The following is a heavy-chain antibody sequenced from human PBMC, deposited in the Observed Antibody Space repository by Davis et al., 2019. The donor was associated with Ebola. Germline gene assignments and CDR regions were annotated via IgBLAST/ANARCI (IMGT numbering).Heavy chain of an antibody. CDR1: GFTFSSYG. CDR3: AKVEGAPFDY. J-gene: IGHJ4*02. V-gene: IGHV3-33*06. D-gene: IGHD1-1*01. CDR2: IWYDGSNK. Sequence: GESLKISCAASGFTFSSYGMHWVRQAPGKGLEWVAVIWYDGSNKYYADSVKGRFTISRDNSKNMLYLQMNSLRAEDTAVYYCAKVEGAPFDYWGQGTLVTVSS.